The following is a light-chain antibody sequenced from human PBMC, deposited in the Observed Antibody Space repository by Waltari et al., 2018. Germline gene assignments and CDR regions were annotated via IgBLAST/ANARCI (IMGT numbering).Light chain of an antibody. V-gene: IGLV2-18*02. CDR3: SSYTSSSTVV. J-gene: IGLJ2*01. CDR1: SSDVGSYNR. Sequence: QSALTQPPSVSGSPGQSVTISCTGTSSDVGSYNRVSWYQQPPGTAPKLIIYDGSSRPSGVPDRFSASKSGNTASLTISGLQAEDEADYYCSSYTSSSTVVFGGGTKLTVL. CDR2: DGS.